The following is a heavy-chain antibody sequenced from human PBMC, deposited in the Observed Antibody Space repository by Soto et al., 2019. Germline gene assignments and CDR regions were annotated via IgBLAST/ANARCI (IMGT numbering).Heavy chain of an antibody. CDR3: AHGIQSIPNYCTNGVCYYSSPHFDY. J-gene: IGHJ4*02. V-gene: IGHV2-5*02. Sequence: SGPTLVNXTQTLTLTCTFSGFSLSTSGVGVGWIRQPPGKALEWLALIYWDDDKRYSPSLKSRLTITKDTSKNQVVLTMTNMDPVDTATYYCAHGIQSIPNYCTNGVCYYSSPHFDYWGQGTLVTVSS. D-gene: IGHD2-8*01. CDR2: IYWDDDK. CDR1: GFSLSTSGVG.